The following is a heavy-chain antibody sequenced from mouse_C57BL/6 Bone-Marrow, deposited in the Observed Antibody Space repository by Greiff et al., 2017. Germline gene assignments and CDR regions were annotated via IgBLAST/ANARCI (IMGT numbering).Heavy chain of an antibody. CDR1: GYTFTSYW. D-gene: IGHD2-4*01. CDR2: IHPSDSDT. V-gene: IGHV1-74*01. J-gene: IGHJ1*03. CDR3: AKIYYDYDDPV. Sequence: QVQLKQPGAELVKPGASVKVSCKASGYTFTSYWMHWVKQRPGQGLEWIGRIHPSDSDTNYNQKFKGKATLTVDKSSSTAYMQLSSLTSEDSAVYYCAKIYYDYDDPVWGTGTTVTVSS.